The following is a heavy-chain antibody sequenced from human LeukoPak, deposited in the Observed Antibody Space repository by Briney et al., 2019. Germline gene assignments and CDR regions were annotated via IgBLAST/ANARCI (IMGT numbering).Heavy chain of an antibody. CDR3: AKVPQGNWNSSY. D-gene: IGHD1-1*01. J-gene: IGHJ4*02. V-gene: IGHV3-30*18. Sequence: GGSLRLSCAASGFTFSSYGMHWVRQAPGKGLEWEAVISYDGSNKYYADSVKGRFTISRDNSKNTLYLQMNSLRAEDTAVYYCAKVPQGNWNSSYWGQGTLVTVSS. CDR1: GFTFSSYG. CDR2: ISYDGSNK.